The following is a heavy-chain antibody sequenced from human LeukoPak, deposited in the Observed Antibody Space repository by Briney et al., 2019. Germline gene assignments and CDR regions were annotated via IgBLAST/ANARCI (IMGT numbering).Heavy chain of an antibody. CDR3: ARGKVGDWFDP. V-gene: IGHV4-59*01. CDR1: GGSISSYY. J-gene: IGHJ5*02. D-gene: IGHD1-26*01. CDR2: IYYSEST. Sequence: SETLSLTCTVSGGSISSYYWSWIRQPPGKGLEWIGYIYYSESTNYNPSLKSRVTISVDTSKNQFSLKLSSVTAADTAVYYCARGKVGDWFDPWGQGTLVTVSS.